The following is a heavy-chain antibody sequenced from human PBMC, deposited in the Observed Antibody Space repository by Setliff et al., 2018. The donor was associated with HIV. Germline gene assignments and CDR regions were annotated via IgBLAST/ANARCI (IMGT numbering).Heavy chain of an antibody. J-gene: IGHJ6*02. D-gene: IGHD3-3*01. CDR2: ISSSSSYI. V-gene: IGHV3-21*01. CDR3: ARRSDYYYYYGMDV. CDR1: GFTFSSYS. Sequence: LRLSCAASGFTFSSYSMNWVRQAPGKGLEWVSSISSSSSYIYYADSVKGRFTISRDNAKNSLYLQMNSLRAEDTAVYYCARRSDYYYYYGMDVWGQGTTVTVSS.